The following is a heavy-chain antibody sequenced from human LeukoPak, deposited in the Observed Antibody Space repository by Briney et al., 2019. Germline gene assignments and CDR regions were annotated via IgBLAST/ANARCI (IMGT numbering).Heavy chain of an antibody. CDR2: IYHSGST. CDR1: GYSISSGYY. J-gene: IGHJ4*02. CDR3: ARHRGYGFYYFDY. Sequence: TSETLSLTCAVSGYSISSGYYWGWIRQPPGKGLEWIGSIYHSGSTYYNPSLKSRVTISVDTSKNQFSLKLSSVTAADTAVYYCARHRGYGFYYFDYWGQGTLVTVSS. V-gene: IGHV4-38-2*01. D-gene: IGHD5-12*01.